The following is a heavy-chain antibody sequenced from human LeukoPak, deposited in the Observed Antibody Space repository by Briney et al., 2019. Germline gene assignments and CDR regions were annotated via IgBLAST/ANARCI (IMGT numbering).Heavy chain of an antibody. V-gene: IGHV3-74*01. J-gene: IGHJ4*02. Sequence: GGSLNFSGPASEFPFSNYWLNWFRQAPGKGLVWVSRISGDGSTTNYAESVKGRFTISRDNAKNALYLQMNSLRAEDTAVYYCARELPFDYWGQGTLVTVSS. CDR3: ARELPFDY. CDR1: EFPFSNYW. CDR2: ISGDGSTT.